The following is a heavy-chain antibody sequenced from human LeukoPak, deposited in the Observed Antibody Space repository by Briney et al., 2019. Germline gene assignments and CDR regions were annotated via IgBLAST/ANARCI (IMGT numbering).Heavy chain of an antibody. CDR2: IKEDGSEK. CDR1: GFTLSGYW. Sequence: GGSLRLSCAASGFTLSGYWMRWVRQAPGKGLEWVATIKEDGSEKYYVDSVEGRFTISIDNAKNSVNLQMSSLRADDTAVYYCARANPPYSSSWFFDYWGQGTLVTVSS. J-gene: IGHJ4*02. D-gene: IGHD6-13*01. CDR3: ARANPPYSSSWFFDY. V-gene: IGHV3-7*01.